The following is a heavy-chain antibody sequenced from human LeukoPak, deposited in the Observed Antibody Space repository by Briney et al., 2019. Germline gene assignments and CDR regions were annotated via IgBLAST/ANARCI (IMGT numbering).Heavy chain of an antibody. CDR2: INSDGGST. J-gene: IGHJ4*02. D-gene: IGHD5-24*01. CDR3: ARRIQGMAPYYFDY. V-gene: IGHV3-74*01. CDR1: GFNLHKYR. Sequence: GSLEIFCSTSGFNLHKYREDLVRQAPGKGLVLVSRINSDGGSTSYADSVKGRFTISRDNAKNTLYLQMNSLRAEDTAVYYCARRIQGMAPYYFDYWGQGTLVTVSS.